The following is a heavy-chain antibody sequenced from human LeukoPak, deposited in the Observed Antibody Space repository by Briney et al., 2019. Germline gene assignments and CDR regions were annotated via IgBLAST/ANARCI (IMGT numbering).Heavy chain of an antibody. CDR1: GGAISSSSYY. D-gene: IGHD1-26*01. Sequence: SETLSLTCTVSGGAISSSSYYWGWIRQPPGKGLEWIGSIYYSGSTYYKSSLKSRVTVSVGTSKNQFSLKLSSVTAADTAVYYCASLRERSYYARGFDYWGQGTLVTVSS. CDR3: ASLRERSYYARGFDY. CDR2: IYYSGST. J-gene: IGHJ4*02. V-gene: IGHV4-39*01.